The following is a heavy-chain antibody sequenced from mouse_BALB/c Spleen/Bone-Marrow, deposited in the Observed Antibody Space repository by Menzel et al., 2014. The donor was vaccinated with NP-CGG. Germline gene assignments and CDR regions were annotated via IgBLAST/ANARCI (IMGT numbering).Heavy chain of an antibody. Sequence: LVESGAELVKPGASVKLSCTASGFNIKDTYMHRVKQRPEQGLEWIGRVDPANGNTKYDPKFQGKATITADTSSNTAYLQLSSLTSEDTAVYYCARYRLGTYFDYWGQGTTLTVSS. V-gene: IGHV14-3*02. CDR1: GFNIKDTY. CDR3: ARYRLGTYFDY. D-gene: IGHD2-14*01. J-gene: IGHJ2*01. CDR2: VDPANGNT.